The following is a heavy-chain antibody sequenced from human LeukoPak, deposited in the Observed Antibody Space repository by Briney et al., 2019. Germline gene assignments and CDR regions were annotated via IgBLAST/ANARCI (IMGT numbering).Heavy chain of an antibody. V-gene: IGHV4-34*12. D-gene: IGHD1-26*01. CDR2: VVYNGNT. CDR3: ARESRRRVPPSDIENYFDY. J-gene: IGHJ4*02. CDR1: NGSLSGYY. Sequence: SETLSLTCAVYNGSLSGYYWSWFRQSPGKGLEWIGEVVYNGNTNYIPSLKSRLTISLDTSKNQFSLRLISVTAADTAFYYCARESRRRVPPSDIENYFDYWGQGTLVTVSA.